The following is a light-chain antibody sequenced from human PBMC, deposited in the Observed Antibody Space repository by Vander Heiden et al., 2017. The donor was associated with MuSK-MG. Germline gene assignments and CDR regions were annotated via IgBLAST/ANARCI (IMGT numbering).Light chain of an antibody. CDR1: QRVFYIATNKNY. CDR3: KQNFTTLL. J-gene: IGKJ1*01. V-gene: IGKV4-1*01. CDR2: WAS. Sequence: IVMTQSPDPLAASLRVWATINRTSRQRVFYIATNKNYLAWYQKQPGQPPMLLYYWASTREAGVPDRFRGSGSGKDFTLTISSQHDEDVADYYCKQNFTTLLFGQGTKVEIK.